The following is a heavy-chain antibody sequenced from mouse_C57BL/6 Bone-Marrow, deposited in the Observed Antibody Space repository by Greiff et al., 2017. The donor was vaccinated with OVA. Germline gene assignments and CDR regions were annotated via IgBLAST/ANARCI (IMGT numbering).Heavy chain of an antibody. CDR1: GYTFTSYW. J-gene: IGHJ3*01. CDR2: IDPYDSYT. Sequence: QVQLKQPGAELVMPGASVKLSCKASGYTFTSYWMHWVKQRPGQGLEWIGEIDPYDSYTNYNQKFKGKSTLTVDKSSSTAYMQLSSLTSEDSAVYYCARSRYYGSSYVAYWGQGTLVTVSA. V-gene: IGHV1-69*01. CDR3: ARSRYYGSSYVAY. D-gene: IGHD1-1*01.